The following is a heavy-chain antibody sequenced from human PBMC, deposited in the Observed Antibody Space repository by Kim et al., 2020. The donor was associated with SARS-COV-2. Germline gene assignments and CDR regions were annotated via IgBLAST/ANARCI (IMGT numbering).Heavy chain of an antibody. J-gene: IGHJ5*02. Sequence: SLNSRVTISVDTSKNQFSLKLSSVTAAYTAVYYCAREGSGSYYTPHWFDPWGQGTLVTVSS. D-gene: IGHD1-26*01. CDR3: AREGSGSYYTPHWFDP. V-gene: IGHV4-59*01.